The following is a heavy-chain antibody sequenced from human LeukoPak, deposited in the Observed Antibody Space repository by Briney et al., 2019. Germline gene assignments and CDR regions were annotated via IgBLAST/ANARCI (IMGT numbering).Heavy chain of an antibody. J-gene: IGHJ4*02. CDR3: ARAIQDTTTIIYFDY. Sequence: ASVKVSCKASGYTLTGYYLHWVRQAPGQGLEWMGWINPKSDGTNYAQKFQGRVTMTRDTSIGTAYMELSRLRSDDTAIYYCARAIQDTTTIIYFDYWGQGTLVTVSS. CDR2: INPKSDGT. D-gene: IGHD5-18*01. CDR1: GYTLTGYY. V-gene: IGHV1-2*02.